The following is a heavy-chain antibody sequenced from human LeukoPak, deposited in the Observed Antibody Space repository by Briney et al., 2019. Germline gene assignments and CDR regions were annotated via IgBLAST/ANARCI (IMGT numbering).Heavy chain of an antibody. J-gene: IGHJ4*02. CDR3: AREMAGYCSGGSC. V-gene: IGHV1-8*01. CDR1: GYTFTSYD. D-gene: IGHD2-15*01. CDR2: MNPNSGNT. Sequence: ASVKVSCKASGYTFTSYDINWVRQATGQGPEWMGWMNPNSGNTGCAQKFQGRVTMTRNTSISTAYMELSSLRSEDTAVYYCAREMAGYCSGGSCWGQGTLVTVSS.